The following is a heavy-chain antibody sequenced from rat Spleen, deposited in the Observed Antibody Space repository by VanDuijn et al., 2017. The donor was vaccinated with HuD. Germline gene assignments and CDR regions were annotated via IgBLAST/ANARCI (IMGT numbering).Heavy chain of an antibody. Sequence: EVQLVESGGGLVQPGRSMKLSCAASGLSFSNYDMAWVRQAPTKGLEWVASISYDGSSTYYRDSVKGRFTISRDNAKNTLYLQMDSVRSEDTAPDYWVRGGYNYGWFDYWGQGTLVTVSS. J-gene: IGHJ3*01. CDR2: ISYDGSST. V-gene: IGHV5-25*01. CDR3: VRGGYNYGWFDY. D-gene: IGHD1-9*01. CDR1: GLSFSNYD.